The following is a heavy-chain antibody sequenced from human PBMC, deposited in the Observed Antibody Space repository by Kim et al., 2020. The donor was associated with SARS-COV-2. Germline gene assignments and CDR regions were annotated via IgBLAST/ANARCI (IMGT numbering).Heavy chain of an antibody. CDR1: GGSISSYY. CDR3: ASSGSPIKGYFQH. CDR2: IYYSGST. J-gene: IGHJ1*01. D-gene: IGHD1-26*01. Sequence: SETLSLTCTVSGGSISSYYWSWIRQPPGKGLEWIGYIYYSGSTNYNPSLKSRVTISVDTSKNQFSLKLSSVTAADTAVYYCASSGSPIKGYFQHWGQGTLVTVSS. V-gene: IGHV4-59*13.